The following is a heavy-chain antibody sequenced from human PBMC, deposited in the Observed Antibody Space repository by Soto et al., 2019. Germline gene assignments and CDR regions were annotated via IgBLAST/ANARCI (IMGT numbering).Heavy chain of an antibody. J-gene: IGHJ4*02. CDR2: ISASGGST. CDR1: GFTFNNYA. Sequence: EVQLLESGGGLVQPGGSLRLSCAASGFTFNNYAMSWVRQAPGKGLEWVSGISASGGSTYYADSVKGRFTISRDNSENTLFLHMDSLRAEDTAVYYCAKDLERTSHRLYYFDYWGQGTLVTVSS. CDR3: AKDLERTSHRLYYFDY. V-gene: IGHV3-23*01.